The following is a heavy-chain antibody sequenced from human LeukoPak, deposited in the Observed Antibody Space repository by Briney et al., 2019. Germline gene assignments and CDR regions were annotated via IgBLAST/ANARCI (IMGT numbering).Heavy chain of an antibody. J-gene: IGHJ3*02. CDR3: ARGTPKIHCSGGSCYSEGDAFDI. D-gene: IGHD2-15*01. CDR1: GGSFSGYY. V-gene: IGHV4-34*01. Sequence: KPSETLSLTCAVYGGSFSGYYWSWIRQPPGKGLEWIGEINHSGSTNYNPSLKSRVTISVDTSKNQFSLKLSSVTAADTAVYYCARGTPKIHCSGGSCYSEGDAFDIWGQGTMVTVSS. CDR2: INHSGST.